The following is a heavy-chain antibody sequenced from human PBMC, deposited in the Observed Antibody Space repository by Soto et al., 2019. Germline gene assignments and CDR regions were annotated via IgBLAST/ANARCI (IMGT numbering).Heavy chain of an antibody. V-gene: IGHV1-46*01. CDR2: LGPRTGNT. Sequence: ASVKVSCKASGYTFTNYYIHWLRQAPGQGLEWLGILGPRTGNTGYAQRFQGRVTMTRDTSTGTVYMELTSLKSDDTAVYYCARETNESFYFDYWGQGTQVTVS. CDR3: ARETNESFYFDY. CDR1: GYTFTNYY. J-gene: IGHJ4*02.